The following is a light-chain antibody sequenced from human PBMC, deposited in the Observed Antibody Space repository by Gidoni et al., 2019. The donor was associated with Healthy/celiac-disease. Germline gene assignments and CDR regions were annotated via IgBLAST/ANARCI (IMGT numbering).Light chain of an antibody. Sequence: SYVLTQPPSVSVASGQTARITCGRNNIGSKSVHWYQQNPGQAPVLVVYDDSDRPSGIPERFSGSNSGNTATLTSSRVEAGDEADYYCQVWDSSSDHHVVFGGGTKLTVL. J-gene: IGLJ2*01. V-gene: IGLV3-21*02. CDR2: DDS. CDR1: NIGSKS. CDR3: QVWDSSSDHHVV.